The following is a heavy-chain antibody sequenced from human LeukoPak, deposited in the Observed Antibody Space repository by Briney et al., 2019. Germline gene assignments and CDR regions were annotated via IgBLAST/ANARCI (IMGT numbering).Heavy chain of an antibody. V-gene: IGHV1-69*04. CDR3: ARGITYGATSWFDP. D-gene: IGHD1-26*01. CDR2: IIPILGIA. J-gene: IGHJ5*02. CDR1: LGTFSSYA. Sequence: SVKVSCKASLGTFSSYAISWVRQAPGQGLEWMGRIIPILGIANYAQKFQGRVTITADKSTSTAYMELSSLRSEDTAVYYCARGITYGATSWFDPWGQGTLVTVSS.